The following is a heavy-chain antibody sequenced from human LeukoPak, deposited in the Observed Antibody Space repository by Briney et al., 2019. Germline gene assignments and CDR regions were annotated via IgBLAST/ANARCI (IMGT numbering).Heavy chain of an antibody. J-gene: IGHJ3*02. D-gene: IGHD3-16*02. Sequence: GGSLRLSCAASGFTFSSYWMHWVRQAPGKGLVWVSGLNNDGSSIRYADSVRGRLTISRDNAKNTLYLQMNSLRAEDTAVYYCATGNYHGFDIWGQGAMVTVSS. V-gene: IGHV3-74*01. CDR3: ATGNYHGFDI. CDR1: GFTFSSYW. CDR2: LNNDGSSI.